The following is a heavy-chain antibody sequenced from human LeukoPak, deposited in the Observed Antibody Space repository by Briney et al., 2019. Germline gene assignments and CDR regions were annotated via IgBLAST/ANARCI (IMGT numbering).Heavy chain of an antibody. CDR1: GFTFSSYG. CDR3: AKDRIAAAGTGGNWFDP. V-gene: IGHV3-33*06. Sequence: GGSLRLSCAASGFTFSSYGMHWVRQAPGKGLEWVAAIWYDGSNKYYADSVKGRFTISRDNSKNTLYLQMNSLRAEDTAVYYCAKDRIAAAGTGGNWFDPWGQGTLVTVSS. D-gene: IGHD6-13*01. J-gene: IGHJ5*02. CDR2: IWYDGSNK.